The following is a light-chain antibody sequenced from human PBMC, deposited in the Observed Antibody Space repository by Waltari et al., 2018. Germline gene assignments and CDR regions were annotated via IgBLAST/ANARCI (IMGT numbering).Light chain of an antibody. CDR3: LHYDSAPYS. V-gene: IGKV1-17*01. J-gene: IGKJ2*03. CDR2: DAS. CDR1: QDIRKY. Sequence: DIQMTQSPSSLPASVGDRVTITCRASQDIRKYLNWYQQKPGKTPTRLIYDASTLQSGVPSRFSGSGSGTVFTLTINSLQPEDVATYYCLHYDSAPYSFGQGTKVEI.